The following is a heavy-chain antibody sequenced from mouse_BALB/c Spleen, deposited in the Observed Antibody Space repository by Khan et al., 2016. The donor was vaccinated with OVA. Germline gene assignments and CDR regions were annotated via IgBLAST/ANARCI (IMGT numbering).Heavy chain of an antibody. V-gene: IGHV2-3*01. CDR1: GFSLASFG. Sequence: QVQLKESGPGLVAPSESLSITCTVSGFSLASFGVNWVRQPPGKGLEWLGVIWGDGSTNYYSGLKSSLTINKDNSTSQVFLRLNRLQTYDTATYYCAKLTPHYYFMDSWGQGTSVTVSS. J-gene: IGHJ4*01. CDR2: IWGDGST. D-gene: IGHD1-3*01. CDR3: AKLTPHYYFMDS.